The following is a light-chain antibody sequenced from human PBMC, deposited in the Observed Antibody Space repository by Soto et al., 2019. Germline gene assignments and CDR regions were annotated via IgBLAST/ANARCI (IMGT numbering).Light chain of an antibody. V-gene: IGLV2-14*03. J-gene: IGLJ2*01. CDR2: DVN. Sequence: QSALTQPASVSGSPGQSIAISCTGTSSDIGAYAYVSWYQQHPGKIPKLIVFDVNYRPSGVSSRFSGSKSGNTASLTISGLQAEDEAGYYCSSYTRSSSVIFGGGTKLTVL. CDR1: SSDIGAYAY. CDR3: SSYTRSSSVI.